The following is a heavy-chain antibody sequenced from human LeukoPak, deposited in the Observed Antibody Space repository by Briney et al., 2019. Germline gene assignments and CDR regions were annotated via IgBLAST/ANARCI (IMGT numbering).Heavy chain of an antibody. CDR1: GFTLSPVR. D-gene: IGHD1-1*01. J-gene: IGHJ4*02. Sequence: VGLLRLSCAAAGFTLSPVRMLWVRESQGKGPLWVSRIGPDGSVTNYADSVKGRFSISRDNARNTLYLQISSLSVEDTAVYFGARDMWGTFDYWGQGALVTVSS. V-gene: IGHV3-74*01. CDR2: IGPDGSVT. CDR3: ARDMWGTFDY.